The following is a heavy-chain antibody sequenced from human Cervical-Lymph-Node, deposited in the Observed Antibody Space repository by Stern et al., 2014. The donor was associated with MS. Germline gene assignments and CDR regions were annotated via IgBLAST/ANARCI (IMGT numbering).Heavy chain of an antibody. CDR3: ARGDGSSWFPY. Sequence: VQLVDSGAEVRESGDSVKVSCKTSGYTFTHNYIHWVRQAPGQGLEWLGWINPNNGNTKNTQKFQGRVTMTRDTSISTLYMELNRLTSDDTAVYYCARGDGSSWFPYWGQGTLVTVSS. D-gene: IGHD6-13*01. J-gene: IGHJ4*02. V-gene: IGHV1-2*02. CDR2: INPNNGNT. CDR1: GYTFTHNY.